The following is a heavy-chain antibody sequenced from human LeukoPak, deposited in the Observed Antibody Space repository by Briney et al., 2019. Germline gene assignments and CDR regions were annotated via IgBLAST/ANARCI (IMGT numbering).Heavy chain of an antibody. D-gene: IGHD6-13*01. V-gene: IGHV3-7*03. CDR1: GFTFSSYW. Sequence: PGGSLRLSCAASGFTFSSYWMSWVRQAPGKGLEWVANIKQDGSEKYYVDSVKGRFTISRDNAKNSLYLQMNSLRAEDTAVYYCARGTARLAGYSSSCRAFDIWGQGTMVTVSS. CDR3: ARGTARLAGYSSSCRAFDI. CDR2: IKQDGSEK. J-gene: IGHJ3*02.